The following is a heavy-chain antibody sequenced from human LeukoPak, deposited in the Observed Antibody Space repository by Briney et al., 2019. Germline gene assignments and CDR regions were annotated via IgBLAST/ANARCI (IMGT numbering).Heavy chain of an antibody. V-gene: IGHV4-59*12. CDR1: GGSISSYY. CDR3: AGVSLAAAGYDY. D-gene: IGHD6-13*01. Sequence: SETLSLTCTVSGGSISSYYWSWIRQPPGKGLEWIGYIYHSGSTYYNPSLKSRVTISVDRSKNQFSLKLSSVTAADTAVYYCAGVSLAAAGYDYWGQGTLVTVSS. J-gene: IGHJ4*02. CDR2: IYHSGST.